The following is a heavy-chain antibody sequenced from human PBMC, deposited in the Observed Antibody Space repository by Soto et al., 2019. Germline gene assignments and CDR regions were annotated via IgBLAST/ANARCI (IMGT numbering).Heavy chain of an antibody. J-gene: IGHJ4*02. D-gene: IGHD6-19*01. V-gene: IGHV3-30-3*01. CDR2: ISFDGSNK. CDR1: GFTFSNYA. CDR3: ARDNSGWSLDY. Sequence: WSLRLSCAASGFTFSNYAMHWVRQAPGKGLEWVAIISFDGSNKYYTDSVKGRFTISRDNSKNTLYLQMNSLRAEDTAVYYCARDNSGWSLDYWGQGTLVTVSS.